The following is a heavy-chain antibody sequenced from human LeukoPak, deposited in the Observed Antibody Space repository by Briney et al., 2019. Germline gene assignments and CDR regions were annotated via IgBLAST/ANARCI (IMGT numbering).Heavy chain of an antibody. J-gene: IGHJ6*03. CDR1: GGTFSSYA. D-gene: IGHD3-10*01. Sequence: SVKVSCKASGGTFSSYAISWVRQAPGQGLEWMGGIIPIFGTANYAQKFQGRVTITADESTSTAYMELSSLRSEDTAVYYCARVHGSGSYYKSEYYYYYMDVWGKGTTVTVSS. CDR2: IIPIFGTA. CDR3: ARVHGSGSYYKSEYYYYYMDV. V-gene: IGHV1-69*13.